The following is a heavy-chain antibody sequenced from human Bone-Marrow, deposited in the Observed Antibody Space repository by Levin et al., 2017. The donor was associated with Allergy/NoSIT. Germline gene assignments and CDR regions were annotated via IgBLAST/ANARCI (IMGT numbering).Heavy chain of an antibody. CDR2: IYYSGST. J-gene: IGHJ4*02. D-gene: IGHD3-10*01. CDR3: ARARSGSYLFDPYYFDY. Sequence: SETLSLTCTVSGGSISSGGYYWSWIRQHPGKRLEWIGYIYYSGSTYYNPSLKSRVTISVDTSKNQFSLKLSSVTAADTAVYYCARARSGSYLFDPYYFDYWGQGTLVTVSS. V-gene: IGHV4-31*03. CDR1: GGSISSGGYY.